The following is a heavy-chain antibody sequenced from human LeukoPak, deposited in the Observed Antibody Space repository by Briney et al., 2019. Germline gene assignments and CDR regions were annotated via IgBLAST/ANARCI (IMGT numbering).Heavy chain of an antibody. V-gene: IGHV4-4*02. CDR2: IYHTGST. CDR3: AATTVTTGSYAFDI. Sequence: PSETLSLTCAVSGGSISSSNWWSWVRQPPGKGLEWIGEIYHTGSTNYNPSFKSRVTISLVKSKNQFSLRLSSVTAADTAVYYCAATTVTTGSYAFDIWGQGTMVTVSS. J-gene: IGHJ3*02. D-gene: IGHD4-17*01. CDR1: GGSISSSNW.